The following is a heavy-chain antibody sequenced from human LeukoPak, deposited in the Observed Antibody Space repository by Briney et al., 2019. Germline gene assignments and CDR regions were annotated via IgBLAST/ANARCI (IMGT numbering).Heavy chain of an antibody. CDR2: INHSGNT. CDR3: ARWIIWGGYRRLYYFDS. Sequence: SETLSLTCAVYGGSYSGYYWNWIRQAPGKGLEWVGEINHSGNTRRNPSLKSQLTMSVDTSRNQFSLNLDSVTAADTAVYFFARWIIWGGYRRLYYFDSWGQRTLVTVS. J-gene: IGHJ4*02. CDR1: GGSYSGYY. D-gene: IGHD3-16*02. V-gene: IGHV4-34*10.